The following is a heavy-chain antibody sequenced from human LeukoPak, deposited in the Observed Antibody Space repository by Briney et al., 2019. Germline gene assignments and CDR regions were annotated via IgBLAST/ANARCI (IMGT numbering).Heavy chain of an antibody. CDR1: GGSIHSYY. CDR3: ATNTGGSGWYGAYYFDY. J-gene: IGHJ4*02. Sequence: SETLSLTCTVSGGSIHSYYWSWIRQPPGKGLEWIGYIYYSGSTNYNPSLKSRVTISVDTSKNQFSLKLSSVTAADTAVYYCATNTGGSGWYGAYYFDYWGQGTLVTVSS. V-gene: IGHV4-59*01. D-gene: IGHD6-19*01. CDR2: IYYSGST.